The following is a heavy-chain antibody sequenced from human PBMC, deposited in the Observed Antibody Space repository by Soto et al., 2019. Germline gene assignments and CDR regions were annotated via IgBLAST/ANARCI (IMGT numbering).Heavy chain of an antibody. J-gene: IGHJ4*02. V-gene: IGHV3-23*01. D-gene: IGHD3-22*01. CDR2: VSGSGGST. CDR3: AKDEVGGYYDSSGHY. Sequence: GGSLRLSCAASGFNFSAYGMHWVRQAPGKGLEWVSAVSGSGGSTYYADSVKGRFTISRDNSKNTLYLQMNSLRAEDTAVYYCAKDEVGGYYDSSGHYWGQGTLVTVSS. CDR1: GFNFSAYG.